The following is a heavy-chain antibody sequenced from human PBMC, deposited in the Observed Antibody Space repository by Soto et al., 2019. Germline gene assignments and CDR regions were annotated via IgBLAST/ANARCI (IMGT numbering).Heavy chain of an antibody. Sequence: SETLSLTCAVYGGSFSGYYWTWIRQPPGTGLEWIGEINHSGSTNYNPSLKSRVTISVDTSKNQFSLKLTSVTAADTAVYYCARDPGGRAVGWEYYFDYWGQGILVTVSS. V-gene: IGHV4-34*01. J-gene: IGHJ4*02. CDR2: INHSGST. CDR1: GGSFSGYY. CDR3: ARDPGGRAVGWEYYFDY. D-gene: IGHD1-26*01.